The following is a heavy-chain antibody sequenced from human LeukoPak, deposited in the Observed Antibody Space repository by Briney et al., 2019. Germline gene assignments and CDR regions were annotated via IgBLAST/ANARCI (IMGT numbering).Heavy chain of an antibody. CDR1: GGSISSYY. D-gene: IGHD3-10*01. CDR3: ARDRDPRDDAFDI. CDR2: IYYSGST. J-gene: IGHJ3*02. Sequence: SETLSLTCTVSGGSISSYYWSWIRQPPGKGLEWIGYIYYSGSTNYNPSLKSRVTISVDTPKNQFSLKLSSVTAADTAVYYCARDRDPRDDAFDIWGQGTMVTVSS. V-gene: IGHV4-59*01.